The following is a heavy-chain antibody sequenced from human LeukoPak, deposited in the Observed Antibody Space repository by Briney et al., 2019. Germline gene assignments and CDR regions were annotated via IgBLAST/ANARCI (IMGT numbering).Heavy chain of an antibody. D-gene: IGHD6-13*01. J-gene: IGHJ4*02. Sequence: SETLSLTCAVSGGSISSGGYSWSWIRQPPGKGLEWIGYIYYSGSTYYNPSLKSRVTISVDTSKNQFSLKLSSVTAADTAVYYCARDSHSSSWYYFDYWGQGTLVTVSS. V-gene: IGHV4-30-4*07. CDR3: ARDSHSSSWYYFDY. CDR1: GGSISSGGYS. CDR2: IYYSGST.